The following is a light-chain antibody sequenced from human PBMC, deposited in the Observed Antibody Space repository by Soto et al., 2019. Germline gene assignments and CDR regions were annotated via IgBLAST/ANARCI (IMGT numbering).Light chain of an antibody. Sequence: ERVMTQSPATLSVSPGERATLSCRASQSVASHIAWYQHKPGQAPRLLIYGASTRATGVPARFSGSGSGTEFTLTNSSLQSEDFGVYYCQHYNNWPHTFGQGTRLEIK. J-gene: IGKJ2*01. V-gene: IGKV3-15*01. CDR1: QSVASH. CDR2: GAS. CDR3: QHYNNWPHT.